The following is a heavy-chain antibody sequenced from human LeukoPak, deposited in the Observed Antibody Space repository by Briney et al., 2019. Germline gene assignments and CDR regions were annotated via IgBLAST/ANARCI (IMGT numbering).Heavy chain of an antibody. Sequence: ASVKVSCKASGYTFTSYDVNWVRQATGQGLEWMGWMNPNSGNTGYAQKFQGRVTMTRNTSISTAYMELSSLRSEDTAVYYCARGGVLLWFGELIYWGQGTLVTVSS. CDR1: GYTFTSYD. CDR3: ARGGVLLWFGELIY. V-gene: IGHV1-8*01. D-gene: IGHD3-10*01. J-gene: IGHJ4*02. CDR2: MNPNSGNT.